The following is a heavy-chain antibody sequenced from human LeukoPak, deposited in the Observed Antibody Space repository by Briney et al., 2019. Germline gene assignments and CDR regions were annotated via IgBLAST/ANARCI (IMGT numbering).Heavy chain of an antibody. V-gene: IGHV4-59*01. CDR2: IYHTGST. J-gene: IGHJ4*02. CDR1: GGSISNNNW. Sequence: PSETLSLTCAVSGGSISNNNWWSWIRQPPGKGLEWIGYIYHTGSTSYNPSLKSRVTISIDMSKNQFSLKLSSVTAADTALYYCARTSATAGLDYWGQGSLVTVSS. CDR3: ARTSATAGLDY. D-gene: IGHD6-25*01.